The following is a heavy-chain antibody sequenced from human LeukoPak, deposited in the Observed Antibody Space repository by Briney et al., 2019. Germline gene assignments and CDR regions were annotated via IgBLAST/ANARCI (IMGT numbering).Heavy chain of an antibody. Sequence: PGGSLRLSCAASGFTFSSYGMHWVRQALGKGLEWVAVISYDGSNKYNADSVKGRFTISRDNSKNTLYLQMNSLRAEDTAVYYCALATGGLGDSSSWLPPCGMDVWGQGTTVTVSS. CDR2: ISYDGSNK. V-gene: IGHV3-30*03. CDR3: ALATGGLGDSSSWLPPCGMDV. J-gene: IGHJ6*02. D-gene: IGHD6-13*01. CDR1: GFTFSSYG.